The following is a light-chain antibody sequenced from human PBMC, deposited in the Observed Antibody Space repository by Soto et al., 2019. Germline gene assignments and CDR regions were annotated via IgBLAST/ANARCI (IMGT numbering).Light chain of an antibody. CDR2: KAP. J-gene: IGKJ1*01. CDR3: QQCNSYPPT. CDR1: QSISSW. V-gene: IGKV1-5*03. Sequence: DIPMTQSPSTLSASVGDRVTITCRASQSISSWLAWYQQKPGKAPKVLIYKAPNLQSGVPARFSGSGSGTDFTLTISSLQPDDFATYYCQQCNSYPPTFGQGTTVDIK.